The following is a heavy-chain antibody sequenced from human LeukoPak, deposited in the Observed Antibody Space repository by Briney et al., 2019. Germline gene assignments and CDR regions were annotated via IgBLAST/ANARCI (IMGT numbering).Heavy chain of an antibody. V-gene: IGHV1-2*02. CDR2: INPNSGDT. Sequence: SVKVSCKASGYIFTGYYMHWVRQAPGQGLEWMGWINPNSGDTNYAQKFQGRVTMTRDTSISTAYMELSRLRSDDTAVYYCARVRYRLAETYIDYWGQGTLVTVSS. CDR1: GYIFTGYY. J-gene: IGHJ4*02. D-gene: IGHD3-16*01. CDR3: ARVRYRLAETYIDY.